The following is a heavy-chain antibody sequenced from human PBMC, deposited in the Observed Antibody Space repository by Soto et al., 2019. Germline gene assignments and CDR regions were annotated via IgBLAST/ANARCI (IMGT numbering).Heavy chain of an antibody. Sequence: GGSLRLSCAASGFTFSTYGIHWVRQAPGKGLEWVALISYDGGSKYYGDSVKGRFIISRDNSHNTVSLQMNSLRADDTAVYFCAKEQLATTVVVADYFDSWGQGTLVTVSS. V-gene: IGHV3-30*18. CDR1: GFTFSTYG. J-gene: IGHJ4*02. D-gene: IGHD2-21*01. CDR3: AKEQLATTVVVADYFDS. CDR2: ISYDGGSK.